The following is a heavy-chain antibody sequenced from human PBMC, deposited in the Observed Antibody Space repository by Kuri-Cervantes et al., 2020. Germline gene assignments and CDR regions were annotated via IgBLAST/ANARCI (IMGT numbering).Heavy chain of an antibody. D-gene: IGHD3-22*01. J-gene: IGHJ6*03. Sequence: GSLRLSCAASGFTFDDYAMHWVRQAPGKGLEWVSLISWDGGSTYYADSVKGRFTISRDNAKNSLYLQMNSLRAEDTAVYYCARAPGGRYYDSSGYYRYYYYMDVWGKGTTVTVSS. CDR2: ISWDGGST. V-gene: IGHV3-43D*04. CDR3: ARAPGGRYYDSSGYYRYYYYMDV. CDR1: GFTFDDYA.